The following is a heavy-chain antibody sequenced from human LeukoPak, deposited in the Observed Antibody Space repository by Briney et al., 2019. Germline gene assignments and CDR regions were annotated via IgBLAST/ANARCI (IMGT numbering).Heavy chain of an antibody. V-gene: IGHV4-39*01. CDR1: GAAISSGRNY. J-gene: IGHJ4*02. Sequence: SETLSLTCTVSGAAISSGRNYWGWIRQSPGKGLEWIASAYSGGNTQYNPSLQSRVSVSVDTSKNQLSMRLTSLTAADTALYYCARHLSGTAMAHYFDHWGQGTVVTVSS. D-gene: IGHD5-18*01. CDR2: AYSGGNT. CDR3: ARHLSGTAMAHYFDH.